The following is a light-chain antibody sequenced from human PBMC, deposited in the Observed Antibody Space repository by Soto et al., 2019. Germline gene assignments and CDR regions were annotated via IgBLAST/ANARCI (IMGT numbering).Light chain of an antibody. CDR3: QKYNGAPPWT. V-gene: IGKV1-27*01. Sequence: DIHMTQSPSSLSASVGDRVTITCRASQGISNYLARYQQKPGKVPKLLIYAASTLQSGVPSRFSGSGSGTDFTLTISSLQPEDVATYYCQKYNGAPPWTFGPGTKVDIK. CDR2: AAS. CDR1: QGISNY. J-gene: IGKJ1*01.